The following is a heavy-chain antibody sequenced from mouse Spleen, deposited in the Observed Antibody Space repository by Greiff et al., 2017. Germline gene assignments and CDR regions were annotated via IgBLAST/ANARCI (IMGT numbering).Heavy chain of an antibody. Sequence: QVQLQQSGAELARPGASVKLSCKASGYTFTSYGISWVKQRTGQGLEWIGEIYPRSGNTYYNEKFKGKATLTADKSSSTAYMELRSLTSEDSAVYFCARSHGDDGAYWGQGTLVTVSA. J-gene: IGHJ3*01. V-gene: IGHV1-81*01. CDR1: GYTFTSYG. CDR3: ARSHGDDGAY. CDR2: IYPRSGNT. D-gene: IGHD2-2*01.